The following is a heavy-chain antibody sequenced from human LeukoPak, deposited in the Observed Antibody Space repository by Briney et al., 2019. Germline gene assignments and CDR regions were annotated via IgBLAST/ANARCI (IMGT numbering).Heavy chain of an antibody. CDR3: ARATHNEIIAAAEGY. D-gene: IGHD6-13*01. V-gene: IGHV1-69*04. J-gene: IGHJ4*02. Sequence: ASVKVSCKASGGTFSSYAISWVRQAPGQGLEWMGRIIPILGIANYAQKFQGRVTITADKSTSTAYMELSSLRSEDTAVYYCARATHNEIIAAAEGYWGQGTLVTVSS. CDR1: GGTFSSYA. CDR2: IIPILGIA.